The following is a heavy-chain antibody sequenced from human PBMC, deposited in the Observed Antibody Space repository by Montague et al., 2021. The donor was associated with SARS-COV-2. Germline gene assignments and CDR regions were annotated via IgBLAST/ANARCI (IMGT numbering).Heavy chain of an antibody. V-gene: IGHV2-5*01. Sequence: PALVKPTHTLTLTCSLSGFSLRNRGVGVGWIRQPPGKALEWLAFIYWNDDKRYNRSLENRLTITKDSSENQVDLTVTNVDPVDSATYYCARSNDVYEHFDYWGQGTLVTVSS. J-gene: IGHJ4*02. CDR1: GFSLRNRGVG. D-gene: IGHD5/OR15-5a*01. CDR3: ARSNDVYEHFDY. CDR2: IYWNDDK.